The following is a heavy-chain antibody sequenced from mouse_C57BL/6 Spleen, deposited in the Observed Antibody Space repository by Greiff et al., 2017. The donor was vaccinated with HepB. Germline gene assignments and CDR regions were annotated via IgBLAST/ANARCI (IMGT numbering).Heavy chain of an antibody. V-gene: IGHV1-82*01. D-gene: IGHD2-2*01. CDR1: GYAFSSSW. CDR3: ARRGLSNYFDY. Sequence: VQLQQSGPELVKPGASVKISCKASGYAFSSSWMNWVKQRPGKGLEWIGRLYPGDGDTNYNGKFKGKATLTADKSSSTAYMQLSSLTSEDSAVYFCARRGLSNYFDYWGQGTTLTVSS. CDR2: LYPGDGDT. J-gene: IGHJ2*01.